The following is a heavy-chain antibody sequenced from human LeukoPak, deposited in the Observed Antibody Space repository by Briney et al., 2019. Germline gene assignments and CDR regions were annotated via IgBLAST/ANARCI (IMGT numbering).Heavy chain of an antibody. V-gene: IGHV1-2*06. J-gene: IGHJ4*02. CDR2: INPNSGGT. Sequence: ASVKVSCKASGYTFTGYYMHWVRQAPGQGLEWMGRINPNSGGTNYAQKFQGRVTMTRDTSISTAYMELIRLRSDDTAAYYCARPADITMIVVASRGVDYWGQGTLVTVSS. CDR3: ARPADITMIVVASRGVDY. D-gene: IGHD3-22*01. CDR1: GYTFTGYY.